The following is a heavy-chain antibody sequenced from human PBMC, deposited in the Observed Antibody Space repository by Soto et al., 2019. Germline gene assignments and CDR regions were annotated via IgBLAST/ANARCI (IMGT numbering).Heavy chain of an antibody. D-gene: IGHD2-2*02. Sequence: KPSETLSLTCDVSGYSISSGYYWGWIRQPPGKGLEWIGSVYHSGITYYNPSLRSRVTISADTSKNQFSLSLRSVTAADTAVYYCARDLGLAVVAAVIKYYGMDVWGQGTTVTVSS. CDR1: GYSISSGYY. CDR3: ARDLGLAVVAAVIKYYGMDV. CDR2: VYHSGIT. J-gene: IGHJ6*02. V-gene: IGHV4-38-2*01.